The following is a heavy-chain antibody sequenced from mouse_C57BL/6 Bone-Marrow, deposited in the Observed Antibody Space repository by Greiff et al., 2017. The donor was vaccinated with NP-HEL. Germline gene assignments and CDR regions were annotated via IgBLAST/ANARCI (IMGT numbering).Heavy chain of an antibody. D-gene: IGHD1-1*01. J-gene: IGHJ2*01. V-gene: IGHV1-80*01. CDR1: GYAFSSYW. Sequence: QVQLQQSGAELVKPGASVKISCKASGYAFSSYWMNWVKQRPGKGLEWIGQIYPGDGDTNYNGKFKGKATLTADKSSSTAYMQLSSLTSEDSAVYFCARSNYGSSWGYWGQGTTLTVSS. CDR3: ARSNYGSSWGY. CDR2: IYPGDGDT.